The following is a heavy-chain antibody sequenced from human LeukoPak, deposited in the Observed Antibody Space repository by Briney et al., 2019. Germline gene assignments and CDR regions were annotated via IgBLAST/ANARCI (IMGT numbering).Heavy chain of an antibody. Sequence: GASVKVSCKVSGYTLIELSMHWVRQAPGKGLEWTGGFDPEDGETIYAQKFQGRVTMTEDTSTDTAYMELSSLRSEDTAVYYCATGEPHCGTTYCRIRHYYYMDVWGKGTTVTVSS. CDR3: ATGEPHCGTTYCRIRHYYYMDV. CDR1: GYTLIELS. D-gene: IGHD2-21*01. V-gene: IGHV1-24*01. CDR2: FDPEDGET. J-gene: IGHJ6*03.